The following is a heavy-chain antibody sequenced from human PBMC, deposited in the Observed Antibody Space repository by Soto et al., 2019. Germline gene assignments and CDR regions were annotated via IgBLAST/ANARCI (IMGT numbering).Heavy chain of an antibody. CDR2: IYHSAST. CDR1: GGSISSGGYS. D-gene: IGHD3-10*01. J-gene: IGHJ6*02. CDR3: ASFGQNYYYGMDV. Sequence: SETLSLTCAVSGGSISSGGYSWSWIRQPPGKGLELIGYIYHSASTNYNPSLKSRVTISVDKSKNQFSLKLSSVTAADTAVYYCASFGQNYYYGMDVWGQGTTVT. V-gene: IGHV4-30-2*01.